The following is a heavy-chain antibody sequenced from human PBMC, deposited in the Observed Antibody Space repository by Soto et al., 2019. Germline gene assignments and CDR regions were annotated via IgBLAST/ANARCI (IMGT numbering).Heavy chain of an antibody. CDR2: IAYHGRNK. D-gene: IGHD3-3*01. J-gene: IGHJ3*02. CDR1: GFAFNNYA. V-gene: IGHV3-30*04. CDR3: ERDHDDGSGYYREGTFDI. Sequence: QVQLVESGGGVVQPGRSLRLSCAASGFAFNNYAMHWVRQAPGTGLEWVAGIAYHGRNKYYADSVKGRFTISRDNSKNTLYLQVNILGADDTAVYSCERDHDDGSGYYREGTFDIWGQGTMVTVSS.